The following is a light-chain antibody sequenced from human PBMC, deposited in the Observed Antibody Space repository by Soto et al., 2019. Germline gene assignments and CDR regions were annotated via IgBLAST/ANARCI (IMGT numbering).Light chain of an antibody. Sequence: QSALTQPRSVSGSPGQSITISCSGTSSDIGGYNYVSWYQQHPGKAPKLIIYDVSKRPSGVPNRLSASKSGNTASLTFSGLQAEDEADYYCTSFTTADTHVFGTGTKVTVL. V-gene: IGLV2-11*01. CDR3: TSFTTADTHV. CDR1: SSDIGGYNY. CDR2: DVS. J-gene: IGLJ1*01.